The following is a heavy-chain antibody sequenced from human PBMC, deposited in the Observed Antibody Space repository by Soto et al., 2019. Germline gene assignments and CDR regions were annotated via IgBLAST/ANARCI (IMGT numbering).Heavy chain of an antibody. J-gene: IGHJ4*02. CDR2: IYSGGST. D-gene: IGHD2-15*01. CDR1: GFTVSSNY. Sequence: EVQLVESGGGLVQPGGSLRLSCAASGFTVSSNYMSWVRQAPGKGLEWVSVIYSGGSTNYADSVKGRFTISRDNSKNTLYRQMTSLRAEDTAVSYCAREGVVAASDWGQGTLVTVSS. CDR3: AREGVVAASD. V-gene: IGHV3-66*01.